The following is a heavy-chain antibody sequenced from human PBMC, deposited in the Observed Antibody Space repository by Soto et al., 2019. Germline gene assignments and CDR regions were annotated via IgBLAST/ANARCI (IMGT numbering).Heavy chain of an antibody. V-gene: IGHV4-34*01. CDR3: ARASYCGGDCYGEVRGPTDNWFDP. J-gene: IGHJ5*02. Sequence: QVQLQQWGAGLLKPSETLSLTCAVYGGSFSGYYWSWIRQPPGKGLEWIGEINHSGSTNYNPSLKERFTISGHTSKNQVSLKLSSVTAADTAVYYCARASYCGGDCYGEVRGPTDNWFDPWGQGTLVTVSS. CDR2: INHSGST. D-gene: IGHD2-21*01. CDR1: GGSFSGYY.